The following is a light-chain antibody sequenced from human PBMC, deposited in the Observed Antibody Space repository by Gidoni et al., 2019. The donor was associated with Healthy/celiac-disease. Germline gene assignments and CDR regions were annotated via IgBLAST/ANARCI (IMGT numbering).Light chain of an antibody. J-gene: IGKJ4*01. CDR3: QQLNSSLT. CDR1: QGISSY. CDR2: AAS. Sequence: IQLTQSPSSLSASVGDRVTITCRASQGISSYLAWYQQKPGKAPKLLIYAASTLQSGVPSRFSGSGSGTDFTLTISSLKPEDFATYYCQQLNSSLTFGGGTKVEIK. V-gene: IGKV1-9*01.